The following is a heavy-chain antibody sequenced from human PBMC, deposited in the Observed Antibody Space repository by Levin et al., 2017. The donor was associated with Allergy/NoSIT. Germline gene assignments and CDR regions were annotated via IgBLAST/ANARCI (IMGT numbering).Heavy chain of an antibody. D-gene: IGHD1-1*01. CDR3: AKVPRNYYFDY. CDR1: GFTFSSYS. J-gene: IGHJ4*02. CDR2: ITSSSSYI. Sequence: GGSLRLSCAASGFTFSSYSMNWVRQAPGKGLEWVSSITSSSSYIYYADSVKGRFTISRDNAKNSLYLQMNSLRAEDTAVYYCAKVPRNYYFDYWGQGTLVTVSS. V-gene: IGHV3-21*01.